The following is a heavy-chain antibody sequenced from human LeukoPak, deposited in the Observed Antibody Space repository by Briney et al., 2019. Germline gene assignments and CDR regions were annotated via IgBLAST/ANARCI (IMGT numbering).Heavy chain of an antibody. CDR3: TTRLTMMDAVHY. D-gene: IGHD3-22*01. CDR1: GFTFSGYA. Sequence: GGSLRLSCAASGFTFSGYAMSWVRQAPGKGLEWVGRIKSKTDGGTTDYAAPVKGRFTISRDDSKNTLYLQMNSLKTEDTAVYYCTTRLTMMDAVHYWGQGTLVTVSS. J-gene: IGHJ4*02. CDR2: IKSKTDGGTT. V-gene: IGHV3-15*01.